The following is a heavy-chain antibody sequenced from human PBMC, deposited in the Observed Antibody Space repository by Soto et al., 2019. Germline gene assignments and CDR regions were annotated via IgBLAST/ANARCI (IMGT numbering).Heavy chain of an antibody. J-gene: IGHJ6*02. CDR1: RGSISGYY. CDR2: SNPSGTS. Sequence: TLSLTCAVYRGSISGYYWSWIRQPPGKGLEWIGESNPSGTSNYKSSLESRVTISVDMSKNQFSLKLTSVTAADTAIYYCARSRFWRGSTGHYYYYGLDVWGQGTAVTVSS. CDR3: ARSRFWRGSTGHYYYYGLDV. V-gene: IGHV4-34*01. D-gene: IGHD3-3*01.